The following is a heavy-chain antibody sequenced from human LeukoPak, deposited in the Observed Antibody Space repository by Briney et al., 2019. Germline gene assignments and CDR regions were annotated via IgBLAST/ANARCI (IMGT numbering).Heavy chain of an antibody. CDR3: AKVRGYYYDSRRDAFDI. J-gene: IGHJ3*02. CDR2: ISYDGITK. V-gene: IGHV3-30-3*01. D-gene: IGHD3-22*01. CDR1: GFTFNNYA. Sequence: GGSLRLSCAVSGFTFNNYAIHWVRQAPGKGLEWVAFISYDGITKYYADSVKGRFTISRDNSKNTLYLQMNSLRAEDTAVYYCAKVRGYYYDSRRDAFDIWGQGTMVTVSS.